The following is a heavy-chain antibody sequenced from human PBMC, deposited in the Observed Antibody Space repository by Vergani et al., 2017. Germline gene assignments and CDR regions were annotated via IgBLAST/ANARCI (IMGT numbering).Heavy chain of an antibody. CDR3: ARTVGSTGSGGIDI. J-gene: IGHJ3*02. Sequence: EVQLLESGGGLVQPGGSLRLSCAASGFTFSSYAMRWVPQAPGKGVGWVSAIRKGGDSAFYRDSVKGRFTISRDNSKNTLYLQVNSLSDEDTAVYFCARTVGSTGSGGIDIWGQGTMVTVSS. D-gene: IGHD2-15*01. CDR1: GFTFSSYA. CDR2: IRKGGDSA. V-gene: IGHV3-23*01.